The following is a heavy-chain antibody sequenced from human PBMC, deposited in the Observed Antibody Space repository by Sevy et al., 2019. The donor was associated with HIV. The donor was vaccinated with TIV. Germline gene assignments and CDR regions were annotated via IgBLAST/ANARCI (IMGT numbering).Heavy chain of an antibody. D-gene: IGHD3-16*01. V-gene: IGHV3-7*01. Sequence: GGSLTLSCAASGFTFSSYWMSWVRQAPGKGLEWVANIKQDGSEKYYVDSVKGRFTISRDNAKNSLYLQMNSLRAEDTAVYYCATSITGPYYFDYWGQGTLVTVSS. CDR1: GFTFSSYW. CDR2: IKQDGSEK. J-gene: IGHJ4*02. CDR3: ATSITGPYYFDY.